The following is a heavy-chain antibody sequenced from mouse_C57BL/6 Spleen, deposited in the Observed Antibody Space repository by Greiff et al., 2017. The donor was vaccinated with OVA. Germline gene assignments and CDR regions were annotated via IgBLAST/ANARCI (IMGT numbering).Heavy chain of an antibody. V-gene: IGHV1-74*01. CDR1: GYTFTSYW. D-gene: IGHD2-1*01. CDR2: IHPSDSDT. Sequence: QVQLQQPGAELVKPGASVKVSCKASGYTFTSYWMHWVKQRPGQGLEWIGRIHPSDSDTNYNQKFKGKATLTVDKSSSTAYMQLSSLTSEDSAVYYCAIYYGNYSAWFAYWGQGTLVTVSA. J-gene: IGHJ3*01. CDR3: AIYYGNYSAWFAY.